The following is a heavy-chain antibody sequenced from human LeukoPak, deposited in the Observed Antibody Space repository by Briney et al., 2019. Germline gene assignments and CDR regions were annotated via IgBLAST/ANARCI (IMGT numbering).Heavy chain of an antibody. CDR1: TFTFNKAW. CDR3: ATDQHTFYGASVHLDYTNPYGPDV. Sequence: PGGSLRLSCTVSTFTFNKAWMNWVRQSPGKGLEWVARIKSQPHGGTTDYAAAVKGRFTISRDDSKSTLYLQMNSLRSEDTAVYYCATDQHTFYGASVHLDYTNPYGPDVWGPGTKVNVSS. V-gene: IGHV3-15*07. D-gene: IGHD4-17*01. J-gene: IGHJ6*02. CDR2: IKSQPHGGTT.